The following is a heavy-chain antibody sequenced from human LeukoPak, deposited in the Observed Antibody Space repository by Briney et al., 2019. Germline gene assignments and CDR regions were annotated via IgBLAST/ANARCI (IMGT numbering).Heavy chain of an antibody. CDR1: GYSFTSYW. D-gene: IGHD1-14*01. J-gene: IGHJ4*02. V-gene: IGHV5-51*01. CDR2: LYPGDSDT. CDR3: ARCQIAFLPEFDY. Sequence: GESLKISCKSSGYSFTSYWIAWVRQMPGKGLEWMGILYPGDSDTRYSPSFQGQVTISADKSISTAYLQWSSLKASDTAMYYCARCQIAFLPEFDYWGQGTLVTVSS.